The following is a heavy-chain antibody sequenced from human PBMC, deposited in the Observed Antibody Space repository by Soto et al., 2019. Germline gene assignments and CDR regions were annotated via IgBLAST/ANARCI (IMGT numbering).Heavy chain of an antibody. D-gene: IGHD2-21*02. CDR3: ARGVTPIDC. CDR1: GYTFTNFG. Sequence: QVQLVQSGAEVKKPGASVKVSCKTSGYTFTNFGLSWVRQAPGQGLEWMGWISAYNGNTNYAQNFQGRVTMTTDTSTSTAYLELRSLRPDDTAVSYLARGVTPIDCWGQGTLVTVSS. CDR2: ISAYNGNT. V-gene: IGHV1-18*01. J-gene: IGHJ4*02.